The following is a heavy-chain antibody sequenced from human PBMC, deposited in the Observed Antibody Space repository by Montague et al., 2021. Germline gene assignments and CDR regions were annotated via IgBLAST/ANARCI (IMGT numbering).Heavy chain of an antibody. V-gene: IGHV3-74*01. CDR3: TFYKFRETSRGFDY. J-gene: IGHJ4*02. CDR1: GFTFSSYW. CDR2: ISTDGSST. D-gene: IGHD3-10*01. Sequence: SLRLSCAASGFTFSSYWMHWVRQAPGKGLVWVSRISTDGSSTTYADSVKGRFTTSRDNAKNVLYLQMNSLRAEDTAVYYCTFYKFRETSRGFDYWGQGTLVTVSA.